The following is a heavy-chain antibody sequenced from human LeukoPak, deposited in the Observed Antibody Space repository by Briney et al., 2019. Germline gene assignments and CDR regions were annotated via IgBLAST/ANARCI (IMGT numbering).Heavy chain of an antibody. CDR3: ARVRGYSSGWVTYYYYGMDV. V-gene: IGHV6-1*01. Sequence: SQTLSLTCAISGDSVSSNSAAWNWIGQSPSRGLEWLGRTYYRSKWYNDYAVSVKSRITINPDTSKNQFSLQLNSVTPEDTAVYYCARVRGYSSGWVTYYYYGMDVWGQGTTVTVSS. CDR2: TYYRSKWYN. CDR1: GDSVSSNSAA. J-gene: IGHJ6*02. D-gene: IGHD6-19*01.